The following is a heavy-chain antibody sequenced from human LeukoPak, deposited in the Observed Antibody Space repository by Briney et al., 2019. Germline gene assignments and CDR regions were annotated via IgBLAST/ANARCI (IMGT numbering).Heavy chain of an antibody. CDR1: GFTFSSYA. Sequence: AETSLRLSCAASGFTFSSYAMHWVRQAPGKGLEWVAVISYDRSLKYYADSVRGRFTISSDNSKNTLYLQTNSLRVEDTAVYYCARDPTAVANLPQYYLDYWGQGILVTVSS. J-gene: IGHJ4*02. V-gene: IGHV3-30*04. CDR3: ARDPTAVANLPQYYLDY. CDR2: ISYDRSLK. D-gene: IGHD4-23*01.